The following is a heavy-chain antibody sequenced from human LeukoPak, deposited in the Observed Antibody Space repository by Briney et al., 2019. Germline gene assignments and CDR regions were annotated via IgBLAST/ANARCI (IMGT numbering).Heavy chain of an antibody. J-gene: IGHJ4*02. V-gene: IGHV3-53*01. CDR1: GFTFSSYA. CDR2: IYSGSTT. D-gene: IGHD1-26*01. Sequence: HAGGSLRLSCAASGFTFSSYAMNWVRQAPGKGLEWVSVIYSGSTTYYADSVKGRFTISRDNSKNTLYLQMNSLRAEDTAVYYCARVEGAAYYFDYWGQGTLVTVSS. CDR3: ARVEGAAYYFDY.